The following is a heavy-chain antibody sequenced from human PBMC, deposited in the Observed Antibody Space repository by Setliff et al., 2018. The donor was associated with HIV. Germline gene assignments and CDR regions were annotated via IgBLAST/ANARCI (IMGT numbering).Heavy chain of an antibody. CDR2: ISSSSSTV. V-gene: IGHV3-48*01. Sequence: GGSLRLSCAASGFTFSSYTLNWVRQAPGKGLEWVSYISSSSSTVYYADSVKGRFTISRDNAKNSLFLQMDSLRAEDTAVYYCARSRAATWAFDIWGQGTMVTVSS. CDR3: ARSRAATWAFDI. CDR1: GFTFSSYT. J-gene: IGHJ3*02. D-gene: IGHD2-15*01.